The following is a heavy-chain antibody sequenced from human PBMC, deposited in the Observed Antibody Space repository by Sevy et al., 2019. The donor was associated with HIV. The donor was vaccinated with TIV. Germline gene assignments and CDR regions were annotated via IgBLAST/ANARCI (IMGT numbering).Heavy chain of an antibody. CDR3: ARLNAMGTRYYYYYYGMDV. CDR1: GYTLTELS. Sequence: ASVKVSCKVSGYTLTELSMHWVRQAPGKGLEWMGGFDPEDGETIYAQKFQGRVTMTEDTSTDTAYMELSSLRSEDTAVYYCARLNAMGTRYYYYYYGMDVWGQWTTVTVSS. CDR2: FDPEDGET. J-gene: IGHJ6*02. D-gene: IGHD5-18*01. V-gene: IGHV1-24*01.